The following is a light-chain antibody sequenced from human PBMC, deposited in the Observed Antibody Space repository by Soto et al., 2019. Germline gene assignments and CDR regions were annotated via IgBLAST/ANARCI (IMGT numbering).Light chain of an antibody. CDR3: QHYNSYSRS. CDR2: DAS. V-gene: IGKV1-5*01. CDR1: QSISNW. Sequence: DIPMNYGPSNLSAFLAAIVTNTRXASQSISNWLAWYQQKPGKAPKFLIYDASSLESGVPSRFSGSGSGTEFTLTISSLEPDDFATYYCQHYNSYSRSFGQG. J-gene: IGKJ1*01.